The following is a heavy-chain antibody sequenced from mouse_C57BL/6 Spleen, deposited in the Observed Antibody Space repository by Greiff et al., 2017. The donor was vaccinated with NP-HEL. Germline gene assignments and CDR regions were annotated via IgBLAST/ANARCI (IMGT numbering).Heavy chain of an antibody. CDR3: AYYHGNSYWFAY. CDR2: IYPGDGDT. J-gene: IGHJ3*01. Sequence: QVQLQQSGPELVKPGASVKISCKASGYAFSSSWMNWVKQRPGKGLEWIGRIYPGDGDTNYNGKFKGKATLTADKSSSTAYMQLSSLTSEDSAVYFCAYYHGNSYWFAYRGPGNLVTVSA. D-gene: IGHD1-1*01. V-gene: IGHV1-82*01. CDR1: GYAFSSSW.